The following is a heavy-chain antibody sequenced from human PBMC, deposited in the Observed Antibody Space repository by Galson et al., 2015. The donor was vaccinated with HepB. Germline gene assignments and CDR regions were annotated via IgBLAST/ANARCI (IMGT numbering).Heavy chain of an antibody. V-gene: IGHV1-2*02. CDR3: ARDRGYYDSSGYYYGVGGMDV. J-gene: IGHJ6*02. CDR2: INPNSGGT. D-gene: IGHD3-22*01. CDR1: GSTFTGYY. Sequence: SVTVSCKASGSTFTGYYMHWVRQAPGQGLEWMGWINPNSGGTNYAQKFQGRVTMTRDTSISTAYMELSRLRSDDTAVYYCARDRGYYDSSGYYYGVGGMDVWGQGTTVTVSS.